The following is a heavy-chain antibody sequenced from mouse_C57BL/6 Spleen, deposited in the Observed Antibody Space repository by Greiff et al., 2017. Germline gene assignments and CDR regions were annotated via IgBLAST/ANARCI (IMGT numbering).Heavy chain of an antibody. Sequence: EVMLVESGGDLVKPGGSLKLSCAASGFTFSSYGMSWVRQTPDKRLEWVATISSGGSYTYYPDSVKGRFTISRDNAKNTLYLQMSSLKSEDTAMYYCARHNYGNLYAMDYWGQGTSVTVSS. CDR1: GFTFSSYG. D-gene: IGHD2-1*01. CDR3: ARHNYGNLYAMDY. CDR2: ISSGGSYT. V-gene: IGHV5-6*01. J-gene: IGHJ4*01.